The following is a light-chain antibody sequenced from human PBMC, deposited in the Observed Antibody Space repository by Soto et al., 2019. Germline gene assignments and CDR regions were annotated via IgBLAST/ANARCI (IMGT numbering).Light chain of an antibody. CDR1: SSDVGRYNL. CDR3: CSYAGSVV. J-gene: IGLJ2*01. V-gene: IGLV2-23*01. CDR2: EGS. Sequence: QSALTQPASVSGSPGQSITISCTGTSSDVGRYNLVSWYQQHPGKAPKLMIYEGSKRPSGVSNRFSGSKSGNTASLTISGLQAEDEADYYGCSYAGSVVFGGGTKVTVL.